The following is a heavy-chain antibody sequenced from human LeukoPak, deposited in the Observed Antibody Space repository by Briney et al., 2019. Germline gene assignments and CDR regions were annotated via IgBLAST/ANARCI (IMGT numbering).Heavy chain of an antibody. D-gene: IGHD6-19*01. V-gene: IGHV4-59*08. CDR1: GGSISTYY. J-gene: IGHJ4*02. CDR2: IYYSGST. CDR3: AREYSSGWYGFFDD. Sequence: SETLSLTCTVSGGSISTYYWSWIWQPPGKGLEWIGYIYYSGSTNYNPSLKSRVTISVDTSTNQFSLKLSSVTAADTAVYYCAREYSSGWYGFFDDWGQGTLVTVSS.